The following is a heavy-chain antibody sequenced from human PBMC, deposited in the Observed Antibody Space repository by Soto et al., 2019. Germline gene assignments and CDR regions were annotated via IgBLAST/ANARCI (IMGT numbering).Heavy chain of an antibody. D-gene: IGHD2-15*01. CDR2: IYYSGST. Sequence: SETLSLTCTVSGGSISSYYWSWVRQPPGKELQYIGYIYYSGSTNYNPSLKSRVTISDDTSTNQFSLTLSSVTAADTAVYYCAKDLPGWLPSPTSSRYWGQGTLVTVSS. CDR1: GGSISSYY. J-gene: IGHJ4*02. V-gene: IGHV4-59*12. CDR3: AKDLPGWLPSPTSSRY.